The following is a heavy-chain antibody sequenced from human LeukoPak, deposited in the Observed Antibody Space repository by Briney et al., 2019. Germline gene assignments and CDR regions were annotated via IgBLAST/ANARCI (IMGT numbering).Heavy chain of an antibody. CDR1: GFTVSSNY. V-gene: IGHV3-66*01. D-gene: IGHD6-13*01. CDR3: ARDAGPLDY. CDR2: IYNGGSA. Sequence: GGSLTLSCAASGFTVSSNYMSWVRQAPGKGLEWVSVIYNGGSAYYADSVKDRFTISRDNSKNTLYLQMNSLRAEDTAVYFCARDAGPLDYWGQGTLVTVSS. J-gene: IGHJ4*02.